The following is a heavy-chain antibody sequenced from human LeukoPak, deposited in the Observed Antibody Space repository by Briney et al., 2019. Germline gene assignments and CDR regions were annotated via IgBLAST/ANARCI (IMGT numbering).Heavy chain of an antibody. J-gene: IGHJ6*02. CDR3: ARGPVRDDGLTGISYYFGLDV. CDR1: GGSFTDYY. D-gene: IGHD2-21*02. Sequence: SETLSLTCAVYGGSFTDYYWSWIRHLPGKGLEWIGEIHHRAGANYNPSLWGRVTISADTSKNQFSLHLTSVTAADTATFYCARGPVRDDGLTGISYYFGLDVWGHGATVTVSS. CDR2: IHHRAGA. V-gene: IGHV4-34*01.